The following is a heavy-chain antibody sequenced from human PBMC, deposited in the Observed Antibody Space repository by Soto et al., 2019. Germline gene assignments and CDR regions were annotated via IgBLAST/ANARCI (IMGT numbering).Heavy chain of an antibody. CDR3: AKGERYSSGWDRALVPYYYGMDV. D-gene: IGHD6-19*01. CDR2: ISYDGSNK. CDR1: GFTFSSYG. Sequence: QVQLVESGGGVVQPGRSLRLSCAASGFTFSSYGMHWVRQAPGKGLEWVAVISYDGSNKYYADSVKGRFTISRDNSKNTLYLQMNSLRAEDTAVYYCAKGERYSSGWDRALVPYYYGMDVWGQGTTVTVSS. V-gene: IGHV3-30*18. J-gene: IGHJ6*02.